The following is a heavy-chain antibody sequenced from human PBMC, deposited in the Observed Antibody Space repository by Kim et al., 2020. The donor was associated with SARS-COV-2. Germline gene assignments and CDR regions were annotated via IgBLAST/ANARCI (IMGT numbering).Heavy chain of an antibody. D-gene: IGHD6-6*01. J-gene: IGHJ2*01. CDR3: ARRLEYSRSWYCDL. Sequence: YNPSNKRRVTISVDTSKNQFSLKLSSVTAADTALYYCARRLEYSRSWYCDLWGRGTLVTVSS. V-gene: IGHV4-39*01.